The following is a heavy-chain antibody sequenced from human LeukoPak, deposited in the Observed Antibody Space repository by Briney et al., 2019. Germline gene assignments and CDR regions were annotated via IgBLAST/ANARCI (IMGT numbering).Heavy chain of an antibody. J-gene: IGHJ4*02. CDR1: GYTFTSYG. CDR3: ARGEGYYDSSGWDY. V-gene: IGHV1-18*01. Sequence: RASVKVSCKASGYTFTSYGISWVRQAPGQGLEWMGWISAYNGNTNYAQKLQGRVTMTTDTSTSTAYMELRSLRSDDTAVYYCARGEGYYDSSGWDYWGQGTLVTVSS. CDR2: ISAYNGNT. D-gene: IGHD3-22*01.